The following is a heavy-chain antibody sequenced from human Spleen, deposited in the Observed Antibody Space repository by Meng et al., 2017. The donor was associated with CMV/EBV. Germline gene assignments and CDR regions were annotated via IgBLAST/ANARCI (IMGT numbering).Heavy chain of an antibody. CDR3: ARARTSCYDY. D-gene: IGHD2-2*01. CDR2: IKQDGSEK. CDR1: GFTFSKFN. Sequence: GGSLRLSCVASGFTFSKFNMSWVRQAPGKGLEWVANIKQDGSEKYYVDSVKGRFTISRDNAKNSLYLQMNSLRAEDTAVYYCARARTSCYDYWGQGTLVTVSS. V-gene: IGHV3-7*01. J-gene: IGHJ4*02.